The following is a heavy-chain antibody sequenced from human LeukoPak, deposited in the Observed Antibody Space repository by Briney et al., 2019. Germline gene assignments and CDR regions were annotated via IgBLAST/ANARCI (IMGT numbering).Heavy chain of an antibody. CDR1: GYTSTGYY. D-gene: IGHD6-13*01. CDR2: INPNSGGT. Sequence: ASVKVSCKASGYTSTGYYMHWVRQAPGQGLEWMGRINPNSGGTNYAQKFQGRVTMTRDTSISTAYMELSRLRSDDTAVYYCARDPASSSWPTDYWGQGTLVTVSS. V-gene: IGHV1-2*06. J-gene: IGHJ4*02. CDR3: ARDPASSSWPTDY.